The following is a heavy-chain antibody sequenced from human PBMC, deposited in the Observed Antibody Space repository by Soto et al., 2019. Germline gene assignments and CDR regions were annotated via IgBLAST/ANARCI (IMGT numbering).Heavy chain of an antibody. V-gene: IGHV3-23*01. Sequence: EVQLLESGGGLVQPGGSLRLSCAASGFTFSSYAMSWVCQAPGKGLEWVSAISGSGGSTYYADSVKGRFTISRDNSKNTLYLQMNSLRAEDTAVYYCAKGVTTVVTRSEIFDYWGQGTLVTVSS. CDR2: ISGSGGST. D-gene: IGHD4-17*01. CDR3: AKGVTTVVTRSEIFDY. CDR1: GFTFSSYA. J-gene: IGHJ4*02.